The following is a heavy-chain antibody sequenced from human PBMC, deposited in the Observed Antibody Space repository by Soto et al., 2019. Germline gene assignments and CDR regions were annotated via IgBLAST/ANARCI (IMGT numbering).Heavy chain of an antibody. CDR3: AKAASIAVAGTIDY. D-gene: IGHD6-19*01. CDR1: GFTFSSYA. CDR2: ISGSDGST. Sequence: TGGSLRLSCAASGFTFSSYAMGWVRQAPGKGLEWVSAISGSDGSTYYAYSVKGRFTISRNNSKNTMYLQMNSLRAEDTAVYSCAKAASIAVAGTIDYWGQGTLVTVSS. J-gene: IGHJ4*02. V-gene: IGHV3-23*01.